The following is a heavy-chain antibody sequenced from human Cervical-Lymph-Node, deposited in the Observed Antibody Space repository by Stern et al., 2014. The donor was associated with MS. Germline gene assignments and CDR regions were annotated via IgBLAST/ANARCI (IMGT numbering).Heavy chain of an antibody. CDR3: AKESTAMVREFDY. D-gene: IGHD5-18*01. Sequence: EVQLLESGGGLVQPGRSLRLSCAASGFTFDDYAMHWVRQAPGKGLEWVSGISWNSGSIGYADSVKRRFTISRDNAKNSLYLQMNSLRAEDTALYYCAKESTAMVREFDYWGQGTLVTVSS. J-gene: IGHJ4*02. CDR1: GFTFDDYA. V-gene: IGHV3-9*01. CDR2: ISWNSGSI.